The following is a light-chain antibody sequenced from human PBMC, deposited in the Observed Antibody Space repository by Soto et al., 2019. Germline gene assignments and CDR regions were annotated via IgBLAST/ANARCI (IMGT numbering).Light chain of an antibody. CDR1: SSDVGGFTY. J-gene: IGLJ1*01. V-gene: IGLV2-14*03. Sequence: QSALTQPASVSGSPGQSITISCTGTSSDVGGFTYVSWYQQHPGKAPKLMIYDVTNRPSGVSYRFSGSKSGNTASLTISGLQAEYEADYYCNSYTSSSTDVFGTGTKLTVL. CDR2: DVT. CDR3: NSYTSSSTDV.